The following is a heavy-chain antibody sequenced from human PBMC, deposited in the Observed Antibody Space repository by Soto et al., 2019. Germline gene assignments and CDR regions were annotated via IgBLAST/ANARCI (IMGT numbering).Heavy chain of an antibody. CDR1: GFTFSSYA. V-gene: IGHV3-23*01. Sequence: GGSLRLSCAASGFTFSSYAMSWVRQAPGKGLEWVSAISGSGGSTYYADPVKGRFTISRDNSKNTLYLQMNSLRAEDTAVYYCAKGYREPYYYYGMDVWGQGTTVTVPS. J-gene: IGHJ6*02. CDR2: ISGSGGST. D-gene: IGHD1-1*01. CDR3: AKGYREPYYYYGMDV.